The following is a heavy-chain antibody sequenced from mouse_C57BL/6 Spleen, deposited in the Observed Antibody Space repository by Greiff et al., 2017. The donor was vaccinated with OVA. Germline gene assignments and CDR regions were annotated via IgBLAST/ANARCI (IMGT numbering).Heavy chain of an antibody. Sequence: QVQLQQPGAELVKPGASVKLSCKASGYTFTSYWMHWVKQRPGQGLEWIGMIHPNSGSTNYNEKFKSKATLTVDKSSSTASMQLSSLAAEDSAVCCCRRSIEYGSSPFAYWGQGTLVTVSA. J-gene: IGHJ3*01. CDR3: RRSIEYGSSPFAY. V-gene: IGHV1-64*01. CDR1: GYTFTSYW. CDR2: IHPNSGST. D-gene: IGHD1-1*01.